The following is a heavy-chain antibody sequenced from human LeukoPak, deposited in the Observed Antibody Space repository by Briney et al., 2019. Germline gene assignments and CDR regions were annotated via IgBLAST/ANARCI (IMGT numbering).Heavy chain of an antibody. J-gene: IGHJ4*03. V-gene: IGHV3-49*04. CDR2: ISSFAYGGTR. D-gene: IGHD5-12*01. CDR1: NFPFRDSA. CDR3: ATELRSAHSGLALKFDH. Sequence: GGSLRLSCSVSNFPFRDSAVSWVRQGPGKGPEWVCFISSFAYGGTREYPASVKGRITISSDDSKSFAQLHRNSPKAKDTGDFYGATELRSAHSGLALKFDHWGHRALGTVSS.